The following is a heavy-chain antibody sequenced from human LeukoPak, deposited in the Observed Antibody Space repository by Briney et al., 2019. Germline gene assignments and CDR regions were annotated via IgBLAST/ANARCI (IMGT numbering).Heavy chain of an antibody. CDR2: ISSSSTI. J-gene: IGHJ6*03. CDR3: ARDGCSSTSCQPGYKDYYYMDV. D-gene: IGHD2-2*01. CDR1: RFTFSSYS. V-gene: IGHV3-48*04. Sequence: GGSLRLSCAASRFTFSSYSMNWVRQAPGKGLEWVAYISSSSTIYYADSVKGRLTISRDNAKKSLYLQMNSLRAEDTAVYYCARDGCSSTSCQPGYKDYYYMDVWGKGTTVTVS.